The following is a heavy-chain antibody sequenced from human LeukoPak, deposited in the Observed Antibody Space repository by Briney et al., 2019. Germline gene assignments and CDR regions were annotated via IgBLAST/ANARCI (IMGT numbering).Heavy chain of an antibody. D-gene: IGHD3-3*01. J-gene: IGHJ5*02. CDR1: GFTFSSYG. CDR2: IWYDGSNK. V-gene: IGHV3-33*06. CDR3: AKDSKNAYDFWSGDNWFDP. Sequence: PGRSLRLSCAASGFTFSSYGMHWDRQAPGKGLEWVAVIWYDGSNKYYADSVKGRFTISRDNCKKTLYLQMNSMRAEDTAVYYCAKDSKNAYDFWSGDNWFDPWGQGILVTVSS.